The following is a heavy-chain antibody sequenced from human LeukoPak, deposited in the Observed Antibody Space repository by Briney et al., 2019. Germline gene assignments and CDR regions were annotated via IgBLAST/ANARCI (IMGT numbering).Heavy chain of an antibody. CDR1: GGSFSGYY. CDR2: INHSGST. D-gene: IGHD3-10*01. CDR3: ARIGGVTEFDY. J-gene: IGHJ4*02. V-gene: IGHV4-34*01. Sequence: SETLSLTCAVYGGSFSGYYWSWIRQPPGKGLEWIGEINHSGSTNYYPSLKSRVTISVDTSKNQFSLKLSSVTAADTAVYYCARIGGVTEFDYWGQGTLVTVSS.